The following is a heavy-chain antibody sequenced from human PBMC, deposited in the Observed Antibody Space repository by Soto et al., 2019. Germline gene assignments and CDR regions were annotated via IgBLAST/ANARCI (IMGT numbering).Heavy chain of an antibody. CDR3: AKASDRIPLWSPHFDY. Sequence: VGSLRLSCAASGFTFSSYGMHWVRQAPGKGLEWVAVISYDGSNKYYADSVKGRFTISRDNSKNTLYLQMNSLRAEDTAGYYCAKASDRIPLWSPHFDYWGQGTLVTVSS. CDR1: GFTFSSYG. V-gene: IGHV3-30*18. J-gene: IGHJ4*02. D-gene: IGHD5-18*01. CDR2: ISYDGSNK.